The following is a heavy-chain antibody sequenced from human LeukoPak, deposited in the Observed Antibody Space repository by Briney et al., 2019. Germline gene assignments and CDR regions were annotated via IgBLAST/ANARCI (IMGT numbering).Heavy chain of an antibody. CDR3: ARGALTYFDY. J-gene: IGHJ4*02. CDR2: ISSGSTYI. CDR1: EFTFSTYS. V-gene: IGHV3-21*01. Sequence: PGGSLRLSCAASEFTFSTYSMNWVRQAPGKGLEWVSSISSGSTYIYYADSVKGRFTISRDNAKNSLYLQMNSLRAEDTALYYCARGALTYFDYWGQGTLVTVSS.